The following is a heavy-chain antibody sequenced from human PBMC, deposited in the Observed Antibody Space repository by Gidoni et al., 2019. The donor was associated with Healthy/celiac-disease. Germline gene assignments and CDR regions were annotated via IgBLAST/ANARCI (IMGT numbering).Heavy chain of an antibody. J-gene: IGHJ5*02. Sequence: HLQLQESGPGLVKPSETLSLTCTVSGGSISSSSYYWVWIRQPPGKGLEWIGSIYYSGSTYYNPSLKSRVTISVDTSKNQFSLKLSSVTAADTAVYYCARHDDFWSGYALIGGWFDPWGQGTLVTVSS. CDR3: ARHDDFWSGYALIGGWFDP. CDR1: GGSISSSSYY. CDR2: IYYSGST. V-gene: IGHV4-39*01. D-gene: IGHD3-3*01.